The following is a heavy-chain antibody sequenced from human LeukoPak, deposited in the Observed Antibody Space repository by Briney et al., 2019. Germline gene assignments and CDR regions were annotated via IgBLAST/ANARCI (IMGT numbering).Heavy chain of an antibody. J-gene: IGHJ5*02. CDR2: ISGSGGST. CDR1: GFTFSSYA. CDR3: AKEVDTAMVFSHSNWFDP. Sequence: GGSLRLSCAASGFTFSSYAMSWVRQAPGKGLEWVSAISGSGGSTYYADSVKGRFIISRDNSKNTLYLQMNSLRAEDTAVYYCAKEVDTAMVFSHSNWFDPWGQGTLVTVSS. D-gene: IGHD5-18*01. V-gene: IGHV3-23*01.